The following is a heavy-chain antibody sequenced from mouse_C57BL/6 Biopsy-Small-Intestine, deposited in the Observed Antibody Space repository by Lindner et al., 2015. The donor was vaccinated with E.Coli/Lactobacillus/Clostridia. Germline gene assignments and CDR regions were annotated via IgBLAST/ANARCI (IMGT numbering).Heavy chain of an antibody. CDR3: VKWLPSYWYFDV. J-gene: IGHJ1*01. CDR1: GFTFSDYG. D-gene: IGHD2-2*01. CDR2: ISSGSSTI. V-gene: IGHV5-17*01. Sequence: VQLQESGGGLVKPGGSRKLSCAASGFTFSDYGMHWVRQAPEKGLEWVAYISSGSSTIYYADTVKGRFTISRDNAKNTLFLQMTSLRSEDTAMYYCVKWLPSYWYFDVWGAGTTVTVSS.